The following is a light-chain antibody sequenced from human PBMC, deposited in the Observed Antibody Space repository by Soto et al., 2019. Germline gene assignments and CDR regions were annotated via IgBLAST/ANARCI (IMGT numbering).Light chain of an antibody. J-gene: IGLJ1*01. CDR1: RTDVDGYDY. V-gene: IGLV2-14*03. Sequence: QSALTQPASVSGSPGQSIAISCTGVRTDVDGYDYVSWYQQHPGQAPQLIIYDVYNRPSGVSHRFSGSKSGDTASLTISGLQAEDEFNYSATSDTSTTPFYDFGPGTKVTAL. CDR2: DVY. CDR3: TSDTSTTPFYD.